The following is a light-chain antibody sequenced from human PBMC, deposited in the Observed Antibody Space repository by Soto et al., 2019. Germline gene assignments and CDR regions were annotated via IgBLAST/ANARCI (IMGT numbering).Light chain of an antibody. CDR1: SSDVGSYDL. Sequence: QSALTQPASVSGSPGQSITISCTGTSSDVGSYDLVSWYQKHPDKAPKLIIYELTKRPSGVSNRFSGSKSGNTAFLTISGLQAEDEADYYCYSYAGTITYVVFGGGTKLTVL. CDR2: ELT. J-gene: IGLJ2*01. V-gene: IGLV2-23*02. CDR3: YSYAGTITYVV.